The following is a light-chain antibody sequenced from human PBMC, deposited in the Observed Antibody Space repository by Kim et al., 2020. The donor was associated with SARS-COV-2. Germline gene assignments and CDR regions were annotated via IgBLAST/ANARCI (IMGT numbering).Light chain of an antibody. CDR2: SIS. J-gene: IGKJ4*01. CDR1: QSVSRY. V-gene: IGKV3-20*01. CDR3: QQYGSSPLT. Sequence: EIVLTQSPGTLSLSPGERATLSCRPSQSVSRYLAWYQQQPGQAPRLLIYSISTRATGIPDRFTGSGSGTDFTLTISRLEPEDFAMYYCQQYGSSPLTFGGGTKVDIK.